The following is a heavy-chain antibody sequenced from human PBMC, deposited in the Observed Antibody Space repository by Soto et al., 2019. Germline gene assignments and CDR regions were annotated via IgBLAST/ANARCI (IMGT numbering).Heavy chain of an antibody. CDR1: GFTCSRYD. J-gene: IGHJ3*02. CDR2: IILVGGST. Sequence: EVQMLESGGGWVQPGGSLRLSCAASGFTCSRYDMSWVRQAPGKGLEWVSIILVGGSTHYPDSVRGRFTISRDNSKTTVFLQLNSLKAGDPVVYYCAEATATGGGAFDICGQGTMVTVSS. V-gene: IGHV3-23*01. CDR3: AEATATGGGAFDI. D-gene: IGHD2-8*02.